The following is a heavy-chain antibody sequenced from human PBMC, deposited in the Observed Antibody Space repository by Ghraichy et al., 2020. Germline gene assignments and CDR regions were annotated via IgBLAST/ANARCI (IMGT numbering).Heavy chain of an antibody. CDR3: ARVEVWSDYGDYDFDY. V-gene: IGHV1-18*01. Sequence: ASVKVSCKASGYTFTSYGISWVRQAPGQGLEWMGWISAYNGNTNYAQKLQGRVTMTTDTSTSTAYMELRSLRSDDTAVYYCARVEVWSDYGDYDFDYWGQGTLVTVSS. J-gene: IGHJ4*02. CDR1: GYTFTSYG. D-gene: IGHD4-17*01. CDR2: ISAYNGNT.